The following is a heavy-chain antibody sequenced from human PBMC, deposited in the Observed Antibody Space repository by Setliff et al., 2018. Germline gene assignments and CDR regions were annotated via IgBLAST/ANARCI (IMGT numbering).Heavy chain of an antibody. V-gene: IGHV4-38-2*01. CDR2: IHHSGIT. D-gene: IGHD6-19*01. CDR1: SYSISTGYY. J-gene: IGHJ6*03. Sequence: SETLSLTCDVFSYSISTGYYWGWIRQPPGKGLEWIGYIHHSGITYYNPSLRSRVTLSVDTSKNQFSLNLTSVTAADTAVYYCARAISGWYSAHYYYMDVWGKGTTVTVSS. CDR3: ARAISGWYSAHYYYMDV.